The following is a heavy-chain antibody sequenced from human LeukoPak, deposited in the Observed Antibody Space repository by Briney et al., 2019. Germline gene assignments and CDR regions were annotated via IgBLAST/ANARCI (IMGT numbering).Heavy chain of an antibody. CDR2: ISYDGSDK. D-gene: IGHD1-26*01. V-gene: IGHV3-30*18. Sequence: PGGSLRLSCAASGFSFSYYGVHWVRQAPGKGLEWVALISYDGSDKYFADSVKGRFSISRDNFQNTLYLQMNSLITEDTAIYYCAKDMRPYSGDRSFLFDQWGQGTLVIVSS. CDR3: AKDMRPYSGDRSFLFDQ. CDR1: GFSFSYYG. J-gene: IGHJ4*02.